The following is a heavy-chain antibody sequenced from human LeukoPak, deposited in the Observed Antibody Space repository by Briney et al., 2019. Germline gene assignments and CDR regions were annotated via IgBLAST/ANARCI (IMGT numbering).Heavy chain of an antibody. CDR2: IRSKANSYAT. J-gene: IGHJ4*02. CDR3: TRLRAIYSSGWLDDY. V-gene: IGHV3-73*01. D-gene: IGHD6-19*01. CDR1: GFTFSGSA. Sequence: PGGSLRLSCAASGFTFSGSAMHWVRQASGKGLEWVGRIRSKANSYATAYAASVKGRFTISRDDSKNTAYLQMNSLKTEDTAVYYCTRLRAIYSSGWLDDYWGQGTLVTVSS.